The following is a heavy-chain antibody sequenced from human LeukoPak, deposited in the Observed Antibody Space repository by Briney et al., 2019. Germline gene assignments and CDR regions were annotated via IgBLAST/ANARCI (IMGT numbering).Heavy chain of an antibody. J-gene: IGHJ5*02. CDR1: GFPFSNYA. Sequence: GGALRLSCADSGFPFSNYAMSWGRQAPGKELEWVSSISGRGGSTQYAASVQGRFTISRDNSKKTLYLQMNSLRSEDTAVYYCARVPNWNDGNWLDPWGQGTLVTVSS. CDR2: ISGRGGST. CDR3: ARVPNWNDGNWLDP. V-gene: IGHV3-23*01. D-gene: IGHD1-1*01.